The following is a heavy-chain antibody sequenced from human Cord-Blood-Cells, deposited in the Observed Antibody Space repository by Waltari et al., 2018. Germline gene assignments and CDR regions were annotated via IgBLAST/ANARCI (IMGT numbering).Heavy chain of an antibody. V-gene: IGHV3-66*01. D-gene: IGHD1-26*01. Sequence: EVQLVESGGGLVQPGGSLRLSCAASGFTVSSNYRSWVRQAPGEWLEWVSVSYSGGSTYYADSVMGRFTIARDNSKNTLYLQMNSLRAEDTAVYYWAREGGSYYFDYWGQGTLVTVSS. CDR3: AREGGSYYFDY. CDR2: SYSGGST. CDR1: GFTVSSNY. J-gene: IGHJ4*02.